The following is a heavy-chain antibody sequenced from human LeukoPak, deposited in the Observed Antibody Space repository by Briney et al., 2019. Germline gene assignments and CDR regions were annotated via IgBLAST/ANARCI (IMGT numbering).Heavy chain of an antibody. CDR1: GASISGYY. D-gene: IGHD1-26*01. V-gene: IGHV4-4*09. J-gene: IGHJ3*02. CDR2: ISCKENT. Sequence: SETLSLTCTVSGASISGYYCNWIRQPPRKGLEWIGDISCKENTNYNPSLKSRVTTPVDASKNQFSLKLSSVTAADTAVYYCAKWEPAYVAFAIWGEGTMVTVSS. CDR3: AKWEPAYVAFAI.